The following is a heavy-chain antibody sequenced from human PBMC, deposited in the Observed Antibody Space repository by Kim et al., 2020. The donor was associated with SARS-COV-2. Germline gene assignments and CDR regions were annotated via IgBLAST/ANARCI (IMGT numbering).Heavy chain of an antibody. CDR1: GGSFSGYY. V-gene: IGHV4-34*01. J-gene: IGHJ5*02. D-gene: IGHD5-18*01. Sequence: SETLSLTCAVYGGSFSGYYWSWIRRPPGKGLEWIGEINHSGSTNYNPSLKSRVTISVDTSKNQFSLKLSSVTAADTAVYYCARVVDTKGWFDPWGQGTLVTVSS. CDR2: INHSGST. CDR3: ARVVDTKGWFDP.